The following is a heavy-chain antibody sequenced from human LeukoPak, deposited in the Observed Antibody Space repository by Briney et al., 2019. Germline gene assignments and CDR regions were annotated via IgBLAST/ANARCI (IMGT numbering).Heavy chain of an antibody. J-gene: IGHJ4*02. CDR3: AKSRGMGTTKSFGY. CDR2: ITTGSGST. D-gene: IGHD5-24*01. V-gene: IGHV3-23*01. Sequence: GGSLRLSCAASGFTFSSHAMAWVRQAPGKGLEWVSGITTGSGSTYYADSVKGRFTISRDNSKNTLYLQMNSLRAEDTAVYYCAKSRGMGTTKSFGYWGQGTLVTVSS. CDR1: GFTFSSHA.